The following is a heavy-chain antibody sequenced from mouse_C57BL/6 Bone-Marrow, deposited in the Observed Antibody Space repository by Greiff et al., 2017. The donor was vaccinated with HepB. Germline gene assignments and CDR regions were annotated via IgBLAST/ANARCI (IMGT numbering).Heavy chain of an antibody. CDR1: GYSITSGYY. D-gene: IGHD2-4*01. V-gene: IGHV3-6*01. CDR2: ISYDGSN. CDR3: ARNDYVFAY. J-gene: IGHJ3*01. Sequence: DVQLVESGPGLVKPSQSLSLTCSVTGYSITSGYYWNWIRQFPGNKLEWMGYISYDGSNNYNPSLKNRISITRDTSKNQFFLKLNSVTTEDTATYYCARNDYVFAYWGQGTLVTVSA.